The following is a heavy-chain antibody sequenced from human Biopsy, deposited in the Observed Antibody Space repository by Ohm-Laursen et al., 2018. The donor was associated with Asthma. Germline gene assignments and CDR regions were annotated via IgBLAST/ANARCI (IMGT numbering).Heavy chain of an antibody. CDR1: GGSISSYY. J-gene: IGHJ5*02. CDR3: ARDLSFYDSSGYYRRWFDP. D-gene: IGHD3-22*01. V-gene: IGHV4-59*12. CDR2: IYYSGST. Sequence: TLSLTCTVSGGSISSYYWSWIRQPPGKGLEWIGYIYYSGSTNYNPSLKSRVTISVDTSKNQFSLKLSSVTAADTAVYYCARDLSFYDSSGYYRRWFDPWGQGIGVTVSS.